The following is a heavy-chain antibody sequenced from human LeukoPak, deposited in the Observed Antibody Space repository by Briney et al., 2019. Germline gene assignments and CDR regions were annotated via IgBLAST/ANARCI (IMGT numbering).Heavy chain of an antibody. Sequence: GGSLRLSCAASGFTFSSYWMSWVRQAPGKGLEWVANIKQDGSEKYYVDSVKGRFTISRDNAKNSLCLQMNSLRAEDTAVYYCARDEPLVVVPAAVPIFDYWGQGTLVTVSS. CDR3: ARDEPLVVVPAAVPIFDY. D-gene: IGHD2-2*02. CDR1: GFTFSSYW. CDR2: IKQDGSEK. J-gene: IGHJ4*02. V-gene: IGHV3-7*01.